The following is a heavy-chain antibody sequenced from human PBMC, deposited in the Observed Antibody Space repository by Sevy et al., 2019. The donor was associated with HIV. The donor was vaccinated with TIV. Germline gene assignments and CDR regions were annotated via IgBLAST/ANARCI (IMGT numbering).Heavy chain of an antibody. CDR3: AKPLPKYSYYYGMDV. CDR1: GLTFGEYA. J-gene: IGHJ6*02. CDR2: ISFDGSKH. D-gene: IGHD2-21*01. V-gene: IGHV3-30*18. Sequence: GGSLRLSCGVSGLTFGEYAMHWVRQAPGKGLEWVVLISFDGSKHYYADSVGGRFTISRDNSKNTLYLQMNGLRAEDTAVYYCAKPLPKYSYYYGMDVWGQGTTVTVSS.